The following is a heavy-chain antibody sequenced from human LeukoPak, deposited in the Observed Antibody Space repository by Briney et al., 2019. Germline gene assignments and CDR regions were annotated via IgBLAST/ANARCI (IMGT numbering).Heavy chain of an antibody. CDR3: PRGTANVDY. Sequence: ASVKLSCKASGYTFTSYGISWVRHAPGQQLEWRGWISAYNGNTNYAQKLQGRVTMTTDTSTSTAYMELRSLRSDDTAVYYCPRGTANVDYWGQGTLVTVSS. CDR2: ISAYNGNT. V-gene: IGHV1-18*01. J-gene: IGHJ4*02. D-gene: IGHD5-18*01. CDR1: GYTFTSYG.